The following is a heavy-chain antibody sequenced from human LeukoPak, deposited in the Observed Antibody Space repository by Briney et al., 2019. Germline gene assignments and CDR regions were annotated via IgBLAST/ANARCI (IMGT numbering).Heavy chain of an antibody. Sequence: GGSLRLSCAASGFISSSYWMSWVRQAPGKGLEWVANIKQDGSEKYYVDSVKGRFTISRDNAKNSLYLQMNSLRAEDTAVYYCARDSYYDSSGYYYDAFDIWGQGTMVTVSS. J-gene: IGHJ3*02. CDR1: GFISSSYW. CDR2: IKQDGSEK. V-gene: IGHV3-7*01. D-gene: IGHD3-22*01. CDR3: ARDSYYDSSGYYYDAFDI.